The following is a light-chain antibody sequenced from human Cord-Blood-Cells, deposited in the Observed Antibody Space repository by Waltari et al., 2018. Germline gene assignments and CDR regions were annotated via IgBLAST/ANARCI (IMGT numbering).Light chain of an antibody. V-gene: IGLV1-47*01. CDR3: AAWDDSLSGYV. CDR1: SSNIGSNY. CDR2: RNN. J-gene: IGLJ1*01. Sequence: VTISCSGSSSNIGSNYVYWYQQLPGTAPKLLIYRNNQRPSGVPDRFSGSKSDTSASLAISGLRSEDEADYYCAAWDDSLSGYVFGTGTKVTVL.